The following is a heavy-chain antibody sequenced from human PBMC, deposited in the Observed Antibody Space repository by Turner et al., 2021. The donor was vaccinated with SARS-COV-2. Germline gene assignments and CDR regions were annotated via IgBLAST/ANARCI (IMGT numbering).Heavy chain of an antibody. CDR1: GGSISSSSYY. J-gene: IGHJ5*02. CDR2: IYYSGST. V-gene: IGHV4-39*07. Sequence: QLQLQESGPGLVKPSETLSLTCTVSGGSISSSSYYWCWSRQPPVKGLEWIGSIYYSGSTYYDPSLMSRVTISVDTSKNQFSLKLSSVTAADTAVYYCAIKLYYISGWYAVDPWGQGTLVTVSS. D-gene: IGHD6-19*01. CDR3: AIKLYYISGWYAVDP.